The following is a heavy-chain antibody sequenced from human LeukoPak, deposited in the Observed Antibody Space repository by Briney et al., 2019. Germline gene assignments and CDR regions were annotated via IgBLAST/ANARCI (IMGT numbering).Heavy chain of an antibody. CDR2: INPNSGGT. CDR1: GYTFTGYY. J-gene: IGHJ6*03. V-gene: IGHV1-2*02. D-gene: IGHD6-6*01. CDR3: ARALYSSLFSRPTNYYYHMDV. Sequence: ASVKVSCKASGYTFTGYYMHWVRQAPGQGLEWMGLINPNSGGTNYAQKFQGRVTMTRDTSISTAYMALSRMRSDDTAVYYCARALYSSLFSRPTNYYYHMDVWGKGTTVTVSS.